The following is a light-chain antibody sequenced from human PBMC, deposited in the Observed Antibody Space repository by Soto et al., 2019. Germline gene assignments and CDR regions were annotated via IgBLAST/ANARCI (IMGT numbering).Light chain of an antibody. CDR2: GAS. CDR3: QQYGDSPPT. J-gene: IGKJ1*01. Sequence: EIVLTQSPGTLSLSPGERATLSCRASQSLSTNYLAWYQRKPGQAPRLLIYGASSRATDIPRRFSGSGSGTDFTLTITRLEPEDFAVYYWQQYGDSPPTFGQGTKVEIK. V-gene: IGKV3-20*01. CDR1: QSLSTNY.